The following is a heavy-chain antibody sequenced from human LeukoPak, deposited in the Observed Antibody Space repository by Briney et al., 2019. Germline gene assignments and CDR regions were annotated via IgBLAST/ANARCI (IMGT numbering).Heavy chain of an antibody. CDR2: IYPDDSDT. J-gene: IGHJ4*02. D-gene: IGHD1-26*01. Sequence: GESLKISCKGSGYSFTNYWIGRVRQLPGKGLEWMGIIYPDDSDTRYSPSFQGQVTISADKSTSTAYLQWSSLKASDTAMYYCARQVAATYFSDYWGQGTLVTVSS. CDR3: ARQVAATYFSDY. CDR1: GYSFTNYW. V-gene: IGHV5-51*01.